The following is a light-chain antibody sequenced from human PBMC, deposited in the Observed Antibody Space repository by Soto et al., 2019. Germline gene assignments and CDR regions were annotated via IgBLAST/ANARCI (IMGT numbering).Light chain of an antibody. CDR3: QQYNNWPWT. CDR2: GAT. J-gene: IGKJ1*01. V-gene: IGKV3-15*01. Sequence: EIVMTQSPATLSVSPGERATLSCRASQSVSSNLAWYQRKPGQAPRHLIYGATTRATGRPARFSVSGSGTEFTLTISSLQSEDFALYYCQQYNNWPWTFGQGTKVEIQ. CDR1: QSVSSN.